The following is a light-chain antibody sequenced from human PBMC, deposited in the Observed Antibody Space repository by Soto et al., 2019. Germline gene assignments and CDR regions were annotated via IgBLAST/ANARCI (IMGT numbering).Light chain of an antibody. CDR2: ATS. V-gene: IGKV1-39*01. J-gene: IGKJ2*01. Sequence: DIQMTQSPSSLSAAVGDSVTITCRASQDINKYLNWYHQTPGQGPKLLVFATSTLHNGVPSRFSGSRSGTDFSLTINSLQPEDFATYYCQQSYSSPYTFEQGTKLEIK. CDR3: QQSYSSPYT. CDR1: QDINKY.